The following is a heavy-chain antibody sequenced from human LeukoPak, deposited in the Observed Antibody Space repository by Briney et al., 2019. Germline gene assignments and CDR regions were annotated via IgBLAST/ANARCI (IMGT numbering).Heavy chain of an antibody. V-gene: IGHV3-30*04. D-gene: IGHD1-26*01. CDR1: GFTFSSYA. Sequence: GGSLRLSCAASGFTFSSYAMHWVRQAPGKGLEWVAVISYDGSNKYYADSVKGRFTISRDNSKNTLYLQMNSLRAEDTAVYYCARASIVGATNAFDIWGQGTMVTVSS. CDR2: ISYDGSNK. J-gene: IGHJ3*02. CDR3: ARASIVGATNAFDI.